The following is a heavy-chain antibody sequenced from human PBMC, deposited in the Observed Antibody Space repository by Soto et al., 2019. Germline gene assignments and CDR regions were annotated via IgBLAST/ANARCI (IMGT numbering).Heavy chain of an antibody. Sequence: PGGSLRLSCAASGFTFSSYWMSWVRQAPGKGLEWVANIKQDGSEKYYVDSVKGRFTISRDNAKNSLYLQMNSLRAEDTAVYYCARRGYNWNYNWFDPWGQGTLVTVSS. J-gene: IGHJ5*02. CDR1: GFTFSSYW. V-gene: IGHV3-7*01. CDR3: ARRGYNWNYNWFDP. CDR2: IKQDGSEK. D-gene: IGHD1-7*01.